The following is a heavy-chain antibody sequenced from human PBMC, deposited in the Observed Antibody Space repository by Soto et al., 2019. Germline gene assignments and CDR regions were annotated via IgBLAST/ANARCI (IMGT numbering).Heavy chain of an antibody. Sequence: GGSLRLSCAASGFTFSSYAMSWVRQAPGKGLEWVSAISGSGGSTYYADSVKGRFTISRDNSKNTLYLQMNSLRAEDTAVYYCAKDVCSSTSCYLGYWGQGTLVTVSS. D-gene: IGHD2-2*01. CDR2: ISGSGGST. CDR3: AKDVCSSTSCYLGY. J-gene: IGHJ4*02. V-gene: IGHV3-23*01. CDR1: GFTFSSYA.